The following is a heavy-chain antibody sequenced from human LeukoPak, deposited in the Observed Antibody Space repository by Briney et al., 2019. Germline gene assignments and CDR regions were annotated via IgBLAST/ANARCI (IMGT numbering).Heavy chain of an antibody. Sequence: GGSLRLSCAASGFTFSNYGIFWVRQAPGQGLAWVSAHSSVTGNTYYADSVKGRFTISRHNSKNTLYLQMNSLRAEDTAVYYCARARYRVVPFDYWGQGTLVTVSS. V-gene: IGHV3-23*01. CDR3: ARARYRVVPFDY. CDR2: HSSVTGNT. CDR1: GFTFSNYG. D-gene: IGHD2-15*01. J-gene: IGHJ4*02.